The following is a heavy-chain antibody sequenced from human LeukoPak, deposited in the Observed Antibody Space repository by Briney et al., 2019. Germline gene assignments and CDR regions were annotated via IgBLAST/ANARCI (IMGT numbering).Heavy chain of an antibody. J-gene: IGHJ5*02. D-gene: IGHD3-22*01. CDR3: AHRDYCESSGYYST. V-gene: IGHV2-5*01. Sequence: SGPTLVKPTQTLTLTCTFSGFSLSTSGVGVGWIRQPPGKALEWLALIYWNDDKRYSPSLKSRLTITKDTSKNQVVLTLTNMDPVDTATYYCAHRDYCESSGYYSTWGQGTLVTVSS. CDR1: GFSLSTSGVG. CDR2: IYWNDDK.